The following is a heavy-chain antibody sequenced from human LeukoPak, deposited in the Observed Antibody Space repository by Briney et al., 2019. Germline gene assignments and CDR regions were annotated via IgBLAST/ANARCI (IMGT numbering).Heavy chain of an antibody. Sequence: GGSLRLSCAASGFTFSSNWMSWVRQAPGKGLGLVANINQGGTEKDYVDSVKGRFTISSDNAKNSLYLQMNSLRPEDTALYYCARDGGWYKRGLDHYYYYMDVWGKGTTVTVSS. J-gene: IGHJ6*03. CDR3: ARDGGWYKRGLDHYYYYMDV. D-gene: IGHD6-19*01. CDR2: INQGGTEK. V-gene: IGHV3-7*03. CDR1: GFTFSSNW.